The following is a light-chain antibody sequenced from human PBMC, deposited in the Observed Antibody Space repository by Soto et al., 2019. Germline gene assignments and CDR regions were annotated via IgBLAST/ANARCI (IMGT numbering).Light chain of an antibody. Sequence: SYELTQPPSVSVAPGQTARVTCGGNNIGSKSVHWYQQKPGQAPILVVYEDSDRPSGIPERFSGSNSGNTATLSISRVEGGDEADYYCQVSGSSGDHWVFGGGTQLTVL. CDR3: QVSGSSGDHWV. CDR2: EDS. CDR1: NIGSKS. V-gene: IGLV3-21*02. J-gene: IGLJ3*02.